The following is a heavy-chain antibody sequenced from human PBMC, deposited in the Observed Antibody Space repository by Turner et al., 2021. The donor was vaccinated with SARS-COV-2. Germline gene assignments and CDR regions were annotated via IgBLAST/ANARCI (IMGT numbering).Heavy chain of an antibody. CDR1: GFTFNNHW. J-gene: IGHJ4*02. D-gene: IGHD6-19*01. CDR2: IKQDGSET. V-gene: IGHV3-7*01. Sequence: EVQLAESGGGLVQPGGSLRLSCAASGFTFNNHWMNWVRQAPGKGLEWVAIIKQDGSETLYVDSVKGRFTISRDNAKISLYLQMNSLRAEDTAIYYCARGSGWVADYWGQGTLVTVSS. CDR3: ARGSGWVADY.